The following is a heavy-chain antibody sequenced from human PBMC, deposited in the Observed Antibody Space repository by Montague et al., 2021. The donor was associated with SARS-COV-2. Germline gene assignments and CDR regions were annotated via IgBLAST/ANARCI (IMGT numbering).Heavy chain of an antibody. CDR1: GGSISSSNW. CDR3: AREVVGYHYGSYYYYGMDV. D-gene: IGHD3-10*01. Sequence: SETLSLTCAVSGGSISSSNWWSWVRQPPGKGLEWIGEIYHSGSTNYNPSLKSRVTISVDKSKNQFSLKLSSVTAADTAVYYCAREVVGYHYGSYYYYGMDVWGQGTTVTVSS. V-gene: IGHV4-4*02. J-gene: IGHJ6*02. CDR2: IYHSGST.